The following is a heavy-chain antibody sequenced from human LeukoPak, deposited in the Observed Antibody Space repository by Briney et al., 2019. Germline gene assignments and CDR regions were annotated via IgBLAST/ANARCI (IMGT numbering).Heavy chain of an antibody. V-gene: IGHV3-21*01. D-gene: IGHD1-1*01. Sequence: GGSLRLSCAASGFTFSSYSMNWVRQAPGKGLEWVSSISSSSSYIYYADSAKGRFTISRDNAKNSLYLQMNSLRAEDTAVYYCARDFALEPYNWFDPWGQGTLVTVSS. CDR1: GFTFSSYS. CDR3: ARDFALEPYNWFDP. CDR2: ISSSSSYI. J-gene: IGHJ5*02.